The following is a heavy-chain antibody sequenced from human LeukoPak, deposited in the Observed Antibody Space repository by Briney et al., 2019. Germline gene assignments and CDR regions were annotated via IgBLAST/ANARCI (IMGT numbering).Heavy chain of an antibody. V-gene: IGHV3-23*01. J-gene: IGHJ6*02. CDR1: GFTFSSHA. D-gene: IGHD1-1*01. CDR3: AKVSGATLNYGMDF. CDR2: FSGSGYIT. Sequence: PGGSLRLSCAASGFTFSSHAMSWVRQAPGKGLEWVSTFSGSGYITYADSVKGRFTISRDNSKNTLYLQMNSLRAEDTAVYYCAKVSGATLNYGMDFWGQGTTVTVSS.